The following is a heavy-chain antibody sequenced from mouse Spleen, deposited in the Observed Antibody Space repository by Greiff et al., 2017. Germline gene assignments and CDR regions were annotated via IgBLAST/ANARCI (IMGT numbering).Heavy chain of an antibody. V-gene: IGHV7-3*02. CDR3: ARDPASNHPMDY. Sequence: EVQRVESGGGLVQPGGSLRLSCATSGFTFTDYYMSWVRQPPGKALEWLGFIRNKANGYTTEYSASVKGRFTISRDNSQSILYLQMNTLRAEDSATYYCARDPASNHPMDYWGQGTSVTVSS. CDR1: GFTFTDYY. CDR2: IRNKANGYTT. J-gene: IGHJ4*01. D-gene: IGHD2-5*01.